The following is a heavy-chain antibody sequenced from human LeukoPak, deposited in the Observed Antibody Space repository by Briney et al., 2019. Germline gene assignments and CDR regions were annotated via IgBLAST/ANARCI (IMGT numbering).Heavy chain of an antibody. CDR2: IYYSGST. CDR1: GGSISSYY. CDR3: ARYRRSTFDY. D-gene: IGHD3-16*02. V-gene: IGHV4-59*01. Sequence: PSETLSLTCTVSGGSISSYYWSWIRQPPGKGLEWIGYIYYSGSTNYNPSLKSRVTISVDTSKNQFSLKLSSVTAADTAVYYCARYRRSTFDYWGQGTLATVSS. J-gene: IGHJ4*02.